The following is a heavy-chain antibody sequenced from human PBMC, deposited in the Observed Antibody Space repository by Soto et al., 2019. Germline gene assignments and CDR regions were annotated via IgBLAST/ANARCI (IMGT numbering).Heavy chain of an antibody. CDR1: CVSISSYY. V-gene: IGHV4-59*08. Sequence: QVQLQEAGPGLVKPSETLSLTCTVSCVSISSYYWSWIRQPPGKGLEWIGCIYYSGSTNYNPSIKSRVTISVDTTKNQFSLKLSSVTAADTAVYYCARRYGGTFDYWCQGTLVTVSS. CDR3: ARRYGGTFDY. D-gene: IGHD2-15*01. CDR2: IYYSGST. J-gene: IGHJ4*02.